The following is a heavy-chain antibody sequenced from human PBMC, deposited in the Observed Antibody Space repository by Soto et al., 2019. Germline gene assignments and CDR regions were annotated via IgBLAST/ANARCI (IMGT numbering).Heavy chain of an antibody. CDR2: IYPGDSDT. D-gene: IGHD2-15*01. J-gene: IGHJ4*02. CDR3: ARRRYCSGGSCYLYYFDY. V-gene: IGHV5-51*01. CDR1: GYSFTSYW. Sequence: GESLKISCKGSGYSFTSYWIGWVRQMPGKGLEWMGIIYPGDSDTRYSPSFQGQVTISADRSISTAYLQWSSLKASDTAMYYCARRRYCSGGSCYLYYFDYWGQGTLVTVSS.